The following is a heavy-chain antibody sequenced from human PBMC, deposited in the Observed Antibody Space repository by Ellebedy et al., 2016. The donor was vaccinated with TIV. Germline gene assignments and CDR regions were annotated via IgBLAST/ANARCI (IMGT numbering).Heavy chain of an antibody. D-gene: IGHD2-15*01. Sequence: SETLSLXXTVSGGSISSYYWSWIRQPPGKGLEWIGYIYYSGSTNYNPSLKSRVTISVDTSKNQFSLKLSSVTAADTAVYYCARARKYCSGGSCYSYYFDYWGQGTLVTVSS. J-gene: IGHJ4*02. CDR3: ARARKYCSGGSCYSYYFDY. CDR2: IYYSGST. V-gene: IGHV4-59*12. CDR1: GGSISSYY.